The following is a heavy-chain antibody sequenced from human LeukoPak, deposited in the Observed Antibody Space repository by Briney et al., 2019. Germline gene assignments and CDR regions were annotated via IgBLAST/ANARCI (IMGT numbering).Heavy chain of an antibody. V-gene: IGHV4-39*07. CDR3: ARGGIAVAGNGGGFDY. CDR2: IYYSGST. D-gene: IGHD6-19*01. Sequence: KPSETLSLTCTVSGGSISSSSYYWGWIRRPPGKGLEWIGSIYYSGSTYYNPSLKSRVTISVDTSKNQFSLKLSSVTAADTAVYYCARGGIAVAGNGGGFDYWGQGTLVTVSS. CDR1: GGSISSSSYY. J-gene: IGHJ4*02.